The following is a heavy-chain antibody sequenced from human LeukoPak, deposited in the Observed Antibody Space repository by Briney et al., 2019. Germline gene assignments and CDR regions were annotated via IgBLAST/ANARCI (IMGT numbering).Heavy chain of an antibody. CDR1: GGFFSGYY. V-gene: IGHV4-34*01. J-gene: IGHJ6*02. Sequence: PSETLSLTCAVYGGFFSGYYWSWIRQPPGKGLERIGEINHSGSTNYNPSLKSRVTISVDTSKNQFSLKLSSVTAADTAVYYCARGKVGGYIYYYYGMDVWGQGTTVTVSS. D-gene: IGHD2-15*01. CDR2: INHSGST. CDR3: ARGKVGGYIYYYYGMDV.